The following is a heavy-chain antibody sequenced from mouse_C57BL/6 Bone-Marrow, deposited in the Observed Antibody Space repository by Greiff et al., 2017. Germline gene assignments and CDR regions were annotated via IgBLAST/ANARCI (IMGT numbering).Heavy chain of an antibody. CDR1: GFNIKDDY. J-gene: IGHJ3*01. CDR2: IDPENGDT. CDR3: TTSIGFAY. V-gene: IGHV14-4*01. Sequence: VQLQQSGAELVRPGASVKLSCTASGFNIKDDYMHWVKQRPEQGLEWIGWIDPENGDTESASKFQGKAPITADTSSNTAYLQLSSLTSEDTAVYYCTTSIGFAYWGQGTLVTVSA.